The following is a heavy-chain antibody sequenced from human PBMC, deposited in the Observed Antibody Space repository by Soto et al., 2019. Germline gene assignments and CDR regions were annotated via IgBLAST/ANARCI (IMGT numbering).Heavy chain of an antibody. V-gene: IGHV3-15*01. D-gene: IGHD2-8*01. CDR3: MTHDDINGRGH. Sequence: EVQLVESGGGWATPGGSLRLSCAASGFIFRNDWMNWVRQAPGKGLEWVARIKTKNEGGTTDYDAPVKGRFFISRDDSQNTLLHQMNSLQTEETAVYYSMTHDDINGRGHWGQGTLVTVAP. J-gene: IGHJ4*02. CDR2: IKTKNEGGTT. CDR1: GFIFRNDW.